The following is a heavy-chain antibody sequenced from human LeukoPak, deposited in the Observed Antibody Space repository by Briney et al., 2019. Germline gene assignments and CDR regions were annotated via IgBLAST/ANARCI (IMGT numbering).Heavy chain of an antibody. CDR3: ARGSFFSSSWYDIDY. J-gene: IGHJ4*02. D-gene: IGHD6-13*01. Sequence: GGSLRLSCAASGFTFSSYSMNWVRQAPGKGLEWVSYISSSSSTIYYADSMKGRFTISRDNAKNSLYLQMNSLRAADTAVYYCARGSFFSSSWYDIDYWGQGTLVTVSS. V-gene: IGHV3-48*01. CDR1: GFTFSSYS. CDR2: ISSSSSTI.